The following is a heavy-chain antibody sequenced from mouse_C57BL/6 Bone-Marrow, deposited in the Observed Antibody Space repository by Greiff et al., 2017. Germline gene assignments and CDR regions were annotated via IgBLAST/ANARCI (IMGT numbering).Heavy chain of an antibody. CDR2: IYWDDDK. Sequence: QVTLNESGPGILQSSQTLSLTCSFSGFSLSTSGMGVSWIRQPSGKGLEWLAHIYWDDDKRYNPSLKSRLTISKDTSRNQVFLKITSVDTADTATYYCARSREGHYDYDGFPYYFDYWGQGTTLSVSS. D-gene: IGHD2-4*01. J-gene: IGHJ2*01. CDR3: ARSREGHYDYDGFPYYFDY. V-gene: IGHV8-12*01. CDR1: GFSLSTSGMG.